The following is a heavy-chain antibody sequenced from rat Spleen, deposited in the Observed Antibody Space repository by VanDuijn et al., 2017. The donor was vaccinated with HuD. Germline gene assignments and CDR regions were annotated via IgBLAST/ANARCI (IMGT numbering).Heavy chain of an antibody. CDR1: GFTFNNYW. J-gene: IGHJ2*01. CDR3: TRGSNIGTTAYFDY. Sequence: EVQLVESGGGLVQPGRSLKLSCVASGFTFNNYWMTWIRQAPGKGLEWVASITNTGGSTYYPDSVKGRFTISRDNAKSTLYLQMNSLRSEDTATYYCTRGSNIGTTAYFDYWGQGVMVTVSS. V-gene: IGHV5-31*01. D-gene: IGHD1-5*01. CDR2: ITNTGGST.